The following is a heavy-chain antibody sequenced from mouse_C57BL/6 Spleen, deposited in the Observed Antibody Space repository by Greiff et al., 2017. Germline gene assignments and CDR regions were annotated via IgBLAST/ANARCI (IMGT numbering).Heavy chain of an antibody. CDR3: ASDSTGTRFAY. D-gene: IGHD4-1*01. V-gene: IGHV2-6*01. Sequence: VQLKESGPGLVARSQRLSITCTVSGFSLTSYGVDWVRQSPGKGLEWLGVIWGVGSTNYNSALKSRLSISKDNSKSQVFLKMNSLQTDDTAMYYCASDSTGTRFAYWGQGTLVTVSA. J-gene: IGHJ3*01. CDR2: IWGVGST. CDR1: GFSLTSYG.